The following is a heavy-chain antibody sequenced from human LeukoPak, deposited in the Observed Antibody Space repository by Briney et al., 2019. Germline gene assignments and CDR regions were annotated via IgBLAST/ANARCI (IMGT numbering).Heavy chain of an antibody. J-gene: IGHJ4*02. V-gene: IGHV3-7*01. D-gene: IGHD4-17*01. CDR3: VRYRHGEYDF. Sequence: GGSLRLSCAGSGFIFSSHWMIWVRQAPGKGLEWVANIKQDGSEKYYVDSVKGRFTISRDNTKSSMYLEMNSLRAEDTAVYYCVRYRHGEYDFWGQGSLVTVSS. CDR2: IKQDGSEK. CDR1: GFIFSSHW.